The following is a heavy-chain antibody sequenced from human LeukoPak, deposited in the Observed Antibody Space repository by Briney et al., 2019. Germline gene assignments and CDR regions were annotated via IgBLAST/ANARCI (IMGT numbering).Heavy chain of an antibody. Sequence: GGSLRLSCAASEFTFSSYAMSWVRQAPGKGLEWVSAISGSGGSTYYADSVKGRFTISRDNAKNSLYLQMNSLRAEDTAVYYCARDRYYYDSSGYYYFDYWGQGTLVTVSS. J-gene: IGHJ4*02. V-gene: IGHV3-23*01. CDR2: ISGSGGST. CDR1: EFTFSSYA. D-gene: IGHD3-22*01. CDR3: ARDRYYYDSSGYYYFDY.